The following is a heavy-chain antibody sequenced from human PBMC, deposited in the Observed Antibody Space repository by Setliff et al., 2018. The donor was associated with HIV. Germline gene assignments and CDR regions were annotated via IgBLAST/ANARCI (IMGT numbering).Heavy chain of an antibody. Sequence: PGASLRLSCAASGFTFNNAWMTWVRQAPGKGLEWVGHIKSKTDGGTTDYAAPVKGRFTISRDDSKTTLYLQMNSLKTEDTAGYYCSTEDPWLRFGHWGQGTLVTVSS. CDR1: GFTFNNAW. V-gene: IGHV3-15*01. D-gene: IGHD5-12*01. CDR3: STEDPWLRFGH. J-gene: IGHJ5*02. CDR2: IKSKTDGGTT.